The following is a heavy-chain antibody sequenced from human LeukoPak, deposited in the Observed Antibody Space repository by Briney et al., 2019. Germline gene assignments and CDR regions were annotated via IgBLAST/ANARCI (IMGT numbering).Heavy chain of an antibody. J-gene: IGHJ6*04. Sequence: GGSLRLSCAASGFTFSSYEMNWVRQAPGKGLEWVSYISSSGRTIYYADSVKGRFTISRDNAKNSLYLQMNSLRAEDTAVYYCARGLSVVVAADYGMDVWGKGTTVTVSS. D-gene: IGHD2-15*01. CDR2: ISSSGRTI. CDR1: GFTFSSYE. CDR3: ARGLSVVVAADYGMDV. V-gene: IGHV3-48*03.